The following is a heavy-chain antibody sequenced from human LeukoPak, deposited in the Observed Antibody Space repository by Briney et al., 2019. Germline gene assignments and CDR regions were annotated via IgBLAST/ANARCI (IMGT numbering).Heavy chain of an antibody. J-gene: IGHJ4*02. D-gene: IGHD3-3*01. Sequence: PGRSLRLSCAASGFTSSSYGMHWVRQAPGKGLDWVAVIWYDGSKVYYADSVKGRFNISRDNSRNTLYLQMNSLRAEDTAVYYCARDLVWSGYYTLDYWGQGTLVTVSS. CDR2: IWYDGSKV. CDR3: ARDLVWSGYYTLDY. V-gene: IGHV3-33*01. CDR1: GFTSSSYG.